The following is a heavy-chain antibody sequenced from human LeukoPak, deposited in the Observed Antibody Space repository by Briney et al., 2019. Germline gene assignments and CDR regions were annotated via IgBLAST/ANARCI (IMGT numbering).Heavy chain of an antibody. J-gene: IGHJ5*02. D-gene: IGHD3-10*01. Sequence: PSETLSLTCTVSGGSVSSGSYYWSWLRQPPGKGLEWIGYIYYSGSTNYNPSLKSRVTISVDTSKNQFSPKLSSVTAADTAVYYCAREEGVRGVPLFDPWGQGTLVTVSS. V-gene: IGHV4-61*01. CDR2: IYYSGST. CDR1: GGSVSSGSYY. CDR3: AREEGVRGVPLFDP.